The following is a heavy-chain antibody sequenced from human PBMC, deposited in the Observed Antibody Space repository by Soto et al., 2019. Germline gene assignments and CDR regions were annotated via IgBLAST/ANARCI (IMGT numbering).Heavy chain of an antibody. CDR2: ISSSSSTI. J-gene: IGHJ3*02. CDR1: GFTFSSYS. CDR3: ARDLAYCSGTSCYAEAFDI. D-gene: IGHD2-2*01. V-gene: IGHV3-48*01. Sequence: GGSLRLCCAACGFTFSSYSMNWVRQAPGKGLEWVSYISSSSSTIYYADSVKGRFTISRDNAKNSLYLQMNSLRAEDTAVYYSARDLAYCSGTSCYAEAFDIWGQGKMVTVSS.